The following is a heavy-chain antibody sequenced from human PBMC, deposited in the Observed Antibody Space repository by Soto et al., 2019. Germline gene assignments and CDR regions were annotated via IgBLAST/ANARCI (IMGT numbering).Heavy chain of an antibody. Sequence: GGSLRLSCAASGFTFSSYWMHWVRQAPGKGLVWVSRINSDGSSTSYADSVKGRFTISRDNAKNTLYLQMNSLRAEDTAVYYCARAALYCSGGSCLLGGDYFDYWGQGTLVTSPQ. V-gene: IGHV3-74*01. CDR1: GFTFSSYW. CDR2: INSDGSST. D-gene: IGHD2-15*01. J-gene: IGHJ4*02. CDR3: ARAALYCSGGSCLLGGDYFDY.